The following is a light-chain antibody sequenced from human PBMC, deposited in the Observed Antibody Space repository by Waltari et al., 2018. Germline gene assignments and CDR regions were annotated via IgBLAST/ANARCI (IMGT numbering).Light chain of an antibody. J-gene: IGLJ3*02. Sequence: FMLTQPHSVSESPGKTVTISCTRSSGSIASNYVQWYQLRPGSVPTTIIFEDDQRPAGVPGRFSGFIDSSSNSASLPISGLKTEDEADYYCQSYQVFGGGTKLTVL. V-gene: IGLV6-57*03. CDR1: SGSIASNY. CDR2: EDD. CDR3: QSYQV.